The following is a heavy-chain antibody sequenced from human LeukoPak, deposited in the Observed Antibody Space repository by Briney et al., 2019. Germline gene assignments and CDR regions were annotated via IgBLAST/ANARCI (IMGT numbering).Heavy chain of an antibody. V-gene: IGHV3-48*03. J-gene: IGHJ4*02. D-gene: IGHD7-27*01. CDR2: ISSSGSTI. Sequence: GGSLRLSCAASGFTFSSYEMNWVRQAPGKGLEWVSYISSSGSTIYYADSVKGRFTISRDNAKNSLYLQMNSLRAEDTAVYYCARDLVPQPGFDYWGQGTLVTVSS. CDR3: ARDLVPQPGFDY. CDR1: GFTFSSYE.